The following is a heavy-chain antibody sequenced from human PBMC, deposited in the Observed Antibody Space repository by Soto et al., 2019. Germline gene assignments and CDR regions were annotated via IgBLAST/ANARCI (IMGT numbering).Heavy chain of an antibody. CDR1: SGSISSSNW. D-gene: IGHD4-4*01. J-gene: IGHJ6*03. CDR3: AREGGYSNYAGSDGYYYYYMDV. CDR2: IYHSGST. V-gene: IGHV4-4*02. Sequence: QVQLQESGPGLVKPSGTLSLTCAVSSGSISSSNWWSWVRQPPGKGLEWIGEIYHSGSTNYNPSLKSRVTISVDKSKNQFSLKLSSVTAADTAVYYCAREGGYSNYAGSDGYYYYYMDVWGKGTTVTVSS.